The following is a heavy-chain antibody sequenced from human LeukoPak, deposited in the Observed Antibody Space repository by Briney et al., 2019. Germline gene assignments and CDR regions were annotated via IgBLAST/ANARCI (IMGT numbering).Heavy chain of an antibody. CDR2: IYYSGST. CDR3: VRRRYGSGSYPADY. Sequence: SETLSLTCTVSGGSINNYYWNWIRQPPGKGLEWIGSIYYSGSTSYNPSLKSRVTISVDTSKNQFSLKLTSVTAADTSMYYCVRRRYGSGSYPADYWGQGTLVTVSS. V-gene: IGHV4-59*04. D-gene: IGHD3-10*01. CDR1: GGSINNYY. J-gene: IGHJ4*02.